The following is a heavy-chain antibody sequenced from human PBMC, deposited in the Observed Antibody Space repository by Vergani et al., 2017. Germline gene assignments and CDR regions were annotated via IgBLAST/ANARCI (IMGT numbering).Heavy chain of an antibody. D-gene: IGHD5-12*01. CDR1: GFTFSSYS. J-gene: IGHJ3*02. CDR3: AREYGSRRYMSSDAFDI. Sequence: EVQLVESGGGLVKPGGSLRLSCAASGFTFSSYSMNWVRQAPGKGLEWVSSISSSSSYIYYADSVKGRFTMSRDNTKKPLYLQMTSLRDEDTAVYYCAREYGSRRYMSSDAFDIWGQGTMVTVSS. V-gene: IGHV3-21*01. CDR2: ISSSSSYI.